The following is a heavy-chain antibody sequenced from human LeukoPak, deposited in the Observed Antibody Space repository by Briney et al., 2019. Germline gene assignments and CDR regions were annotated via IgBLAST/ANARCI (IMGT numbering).Heavy chain of an antibody. CDR2: IRSKANSYAT. CDR1: GSTFSGSA. J-gene: IGHJ4*02. V-gene: IGHV3-73*01. CDR3: TRLGGGYGELDN. D-gene: IGHD5-12*01. Sequence: GGSLKLSCAAPGSTFSGSAMHWVRQASGKGLEWVGHIRSKANSYATAYAASVRGRFTISRDDSKNTAYLQMSSLKTEDTAVYYCTRLGGGYGELDNWGQGTLVTVSS.